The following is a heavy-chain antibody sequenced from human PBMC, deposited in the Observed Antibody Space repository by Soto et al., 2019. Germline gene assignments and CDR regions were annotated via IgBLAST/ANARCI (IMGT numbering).Heavy chain of an antibody. Sequence: QVQLQQWGAGLLKPSETLSLTCAVYGGSFSGYYWSWIRQPPGKGLEWIGEINHSGSTNYNPSLKSRVTISVDTSKNQFSLKLSSVTAADTAVYYCARAPGIAAAGAWFDPWGQGTLVTVSS. CDR2: INHSGST. J-gene: IGHJ5*02. CDR3: ARAPGIAAAGAWFDP. D-gene: IGHD6-13*01. V-gene: IGHV4-34*01. CDR1: GGSFSGYY.